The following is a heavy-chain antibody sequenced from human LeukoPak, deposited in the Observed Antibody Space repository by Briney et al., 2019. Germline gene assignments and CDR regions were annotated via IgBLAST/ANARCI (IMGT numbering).Heavy chain of an antibody. CDR3: ARGGYCSGGSCDRGLGWFDP. CDR1: GGSISSGSYY. Sequence: SETLSLTCTVSGGSISSGSYYGSWIRQPPGKGLEWIGEINHSGSTNYNPSLKSRVTISVDTSKNQFSLKLGSVTAADTAVYYCARGGYCSGGSCDRGLGWFDPWGQGTLVTVSS. D-gene: IGHD2-15*01. V-gene: IGHV4-39*07. J-gene: IGHJ5*02. CDR2: INHSGST.